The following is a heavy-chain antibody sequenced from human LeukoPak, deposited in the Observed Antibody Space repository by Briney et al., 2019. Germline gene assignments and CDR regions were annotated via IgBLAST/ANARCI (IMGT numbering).Heavy chain of an antibody. D-gene: IGHD6-19*01. J-gene: IGHJ2*01. V-gene: IGHV4-59*08. Sequence: PSETLSLTCTVPGGSISSYYWSWIRQPPGKGLEWIGYIYYSGSNNYNPSLKSRVTISVDTSKNQFSLRLSSVTAAGTAVYYCAREAVAGASFDLWGRGTLVTVSS. CDR2: IYYSGSN. CDR1: GGSISSYY. CDR3: AREAVAGASFDL.